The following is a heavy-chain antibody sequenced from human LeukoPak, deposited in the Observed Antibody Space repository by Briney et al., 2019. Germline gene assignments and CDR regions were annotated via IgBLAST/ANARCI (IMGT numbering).Heavy chain of an antibody. D-gene: IGHD2-8*01. CDR3: ARSHLGYCTNGVCYPIDY. CDR1: GYTFTSYA. Sequence: ASVMVSCKASGYTFTSYAMHWVRQAPGQRLEWMGWINAGNGNTKYSQKFQGRVTITRDTSASTAYMELSSLRSEDTAVYYYARSHLGYCTNGVCYPIDYWGQGTLVTVSS. CDR2: INAGNGNT. J-gene: IGHJ4*02. V-gene: IGHV1-3*01.